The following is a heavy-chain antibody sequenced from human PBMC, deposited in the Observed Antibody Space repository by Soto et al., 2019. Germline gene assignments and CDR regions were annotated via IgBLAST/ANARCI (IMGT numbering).Heavy chain of an antibody. D-gene: IGHD3-22*01. Sequence: GGSLRLSCAASGFTFSSYGMHWVRQAPGKGLEWVAVIWYDGSNKYYADSVKGRFTISRDNSKNTLYLQMNSLRAEDTAVYYCARGEYYYDSSGYPGNWGQGTLVTVSS. CDR1: GFTFSSYG. J-gene: IGHJ4*02. CDR2: IWYDGSNK. V-gene: IGHV3-33*01. CDR3: ARGEYYYDSSGYPGN.